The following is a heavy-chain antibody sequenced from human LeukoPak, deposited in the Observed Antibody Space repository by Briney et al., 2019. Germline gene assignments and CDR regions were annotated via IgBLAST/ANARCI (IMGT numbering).Heavy chain of an antibody. J-gene: IGHJ4*02. Sequence: GGSLRLSCAASGFTFSSYAMHWVRQAPGKGLEWVAVISYDGSNKYYADSVKGRFTISRDNSKNTLYLQMNSLRAEDTAVYYCARDTTGNNYDFWSGLFDYWGQGTLVTVSS. CDR2: ISYDGSNK. CDR1: GFTFSSYA. V-gene: IGHV3-30-3*01. D-gene: IGHD3-3*01. CDR3: ARDTTGNNYDFWSGLFDY.